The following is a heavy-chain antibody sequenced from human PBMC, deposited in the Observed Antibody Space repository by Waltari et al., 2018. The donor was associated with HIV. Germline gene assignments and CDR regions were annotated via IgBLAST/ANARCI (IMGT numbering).Heavy chain of an antibody. Sequence: QLQLQESGPGLVKPSETLSLTCTVSGGSISSSSHYWGWIRQPPGQGLEWIGSIYYRGSTYYNPSLKSRVTISVDTSKNQFSLKLSSVTAADTAVYYCARHPRTNLDYGDYWGQGTLVTVSS. D-gene: IGHD2-8*01. CDR1: GGSISSSSHY. J-gene: IGHJ4*02. V-gene: IGHV4-39*01. CDR2: IYYRGST. CDR3: ARHPRTNLDYGDY.